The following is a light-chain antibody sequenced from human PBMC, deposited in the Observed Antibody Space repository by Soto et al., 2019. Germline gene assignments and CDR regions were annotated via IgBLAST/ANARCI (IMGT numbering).Light chain of an antibody. CDR2: DVS. J-gene: IGLJ1*01. CDR3: SSYTSSNTYV. CDR1: SSDVGGYNY. Sequence: QPVLTQPASVSGSPGQSITISCTGTSSDVGGYNYVSWYQHHPGKVPQLMIYDVSNRPSGVSNRFSGSKSGNTASLTISGLQAEDEADYYCSSYTSSNTYVFGTGTKVTVL. V-gene: IGLV2-14*03.